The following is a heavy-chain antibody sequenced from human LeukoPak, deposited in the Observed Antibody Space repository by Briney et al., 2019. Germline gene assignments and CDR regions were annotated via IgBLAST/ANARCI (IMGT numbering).Heavy chain of an antibody. V-gene: IGHV1-18*04. J-gene: IGHJ5*02. CDR1: GYTFTSYY. CDR3: ARSEYSSSWQFDP. CDR2: ISAYNGNT. Sequence: ASVKVSCKASGYTFTSYYMHWVRQAPGQGLEWMGWISAYNGNTNYAQKLQGRVTMTTDTSTSTAYMELRSLRSDDTAVYYCARSEYSSSWQFDPWGQGTLVTVSS. D-gene: IGHD6-13*01.